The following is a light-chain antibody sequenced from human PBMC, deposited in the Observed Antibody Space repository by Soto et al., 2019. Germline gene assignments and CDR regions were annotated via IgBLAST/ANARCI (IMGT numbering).Light chain of an antibody. CDR3: QAWDNSLV. J-gene: IGLJ2*01. CDR2: QDS. V-gene: IGLV3-1*01. Sequence: SYELTQPPSVSVSPGQTASITCSGDKLGDKYACWYQQKPGQSPVLVIYQDSKRPSGIPERFSGSNSGNTATLTISGTQATDEADYYCQAWDNSLVFGGGTKVTVL. CDR1: KLGDKY.